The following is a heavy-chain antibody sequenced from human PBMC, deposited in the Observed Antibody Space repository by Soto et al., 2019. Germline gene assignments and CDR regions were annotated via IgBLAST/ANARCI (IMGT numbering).Heavy chain of an antibody. D-gene: IGHD2-15*01. CDR2: VIPIFGTP. Sequence: QVQLVQSGAEVKKLGSSVKVCCKAPGGTFSTYAISWVRQAPGQGLEWMGGVIPIFGTPKYAQKFQGRVTITADESTSTGYMELRSLRSEDTAVYYCARSQGGSSSLDIYYYYYYGMDVWGQGTTVTVSS. CDR1: GGTFSTYA. CDR3: ARSQGGSSSLDIYYYYYYGMDV. J-gene: IGHJ6*02. V-gene: IGHV1-69*01.